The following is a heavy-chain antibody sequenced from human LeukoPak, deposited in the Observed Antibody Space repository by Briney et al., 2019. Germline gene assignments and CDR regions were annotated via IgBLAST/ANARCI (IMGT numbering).Heavy chain of an antibody. V-gene: IGHV4-39*07. CDR1: GGSIRSSYYY. CDR3: ARASYYQYYGMDV. J-gene: IGHJ6*02. Sequence: SETLSLTCTVSGGSIRSSYYYWGWIRQPPGKGLEWIGSIYDSGSTYYNPSLKSRITISVDRSKNQFSLKLSSMTAADTAVYYCARASYYQYYGMDVWGQGTTVTVSS. CDR2: IYDSGST.